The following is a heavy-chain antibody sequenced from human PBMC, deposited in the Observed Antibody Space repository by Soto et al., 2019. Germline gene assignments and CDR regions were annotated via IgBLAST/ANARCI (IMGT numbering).Heavy chain of an antibody. D-gene: IGHD3-16*01. J-gene: IGHJ4*02. CDR1: GYSFNSYW. V-gene: IGHV5-51*01. CDR3: ARKGGGAASLDY. Sequence: PGESLKISCKGSGYSFNSYWIGWVRQMPGRGLEWMAIINPVDSDTRYSPSFQGQVTISADKSINTAYLQWSSLKASDTAMYYCARKGGGAASLDYWGLGTLVTVYS. CDR2: INPVDSDT.